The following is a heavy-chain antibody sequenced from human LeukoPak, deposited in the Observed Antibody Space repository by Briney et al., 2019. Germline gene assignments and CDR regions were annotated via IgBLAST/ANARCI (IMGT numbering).Heavy chain of an antibody. CDR2: IYHSGST. CDR3: ARGSFGVVNTFNY. Sequence: SQTLSLTCTVSGGSISSGGYYWSWIRQPPGKGLEWIGYIYHSGSTYYNPSLKSRVTISVDRSKNQFSLKLSSVTAADTAVYYCARGSFGVVNTFNYWGQGTLVTVSS. D-gene: IGHD3-3*01. J-gene: IGHJ4*02. CDR1: GGSISSGGYY. V-gene: IGHV4-30-2*01.